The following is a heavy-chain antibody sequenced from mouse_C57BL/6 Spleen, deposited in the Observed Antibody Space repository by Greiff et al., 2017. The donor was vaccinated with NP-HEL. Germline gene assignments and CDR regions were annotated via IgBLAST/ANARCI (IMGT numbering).Heavy chain of an antibody. J-gene: IGHJ4*01. D-gene: IGHD1-1*01. CDR1: GFSLTSYA. CDR2: IWTGGGT. Sequence: QVQLKESGPGLVAPSQSLSITCTVSGFSLTSYAISWVRQPPGQGLEWLGVIWTGGGTNYNSALKSRLSISKDNSKSQVFLKMNSLQTDDTARYYCARNYYGSSYYYAMDYWGQGTSVTVSS. V-gene: IGHV2-9-1*01. CDR3: ARNYYGSSYYYAMDY.